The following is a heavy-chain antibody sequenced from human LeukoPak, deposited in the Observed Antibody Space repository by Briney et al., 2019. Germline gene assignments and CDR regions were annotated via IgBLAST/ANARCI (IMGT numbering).Heavy chain of an antibody. Sequence: GGSLRPSCAASGFTFIDYDMHWVRQVIGKGLEWVSAIGIRGDTHYSGSVKGRFTISRDNAKKSLYLQMNSLRAEDTALYYCAKSNFDWTHPFDYWGQGTLVTVSS. V-gene: IGHV3-13*01. CDR1: GFTFIDYD. CDR3: AKSNFDWTHPFDY. CDR2: IGIRGDT. J-gene: IGHJ4*02. D-gene: IGHD3-9*01.